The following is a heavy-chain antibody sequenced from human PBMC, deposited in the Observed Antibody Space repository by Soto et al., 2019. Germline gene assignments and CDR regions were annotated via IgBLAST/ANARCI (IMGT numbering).Heavy chain of an antibody. D-gene: IGHD3-10*01. CDR2: INPSGGST. CDR3: AREFRRCYFDY. Sequence: ASVKVSCKASGGTFSSYAISWVRQAPGQGLEWMGIINPSGGSTSYVQKFQGRVTMTRDTSTSTVYMELSSLRSEDTAVYYCAREFRRCYFDYWGQGTLVTVSS. J-gene: IGHJ4*02. V-gene: IGHV1-46*01. CDR1: GGTFSSYA.